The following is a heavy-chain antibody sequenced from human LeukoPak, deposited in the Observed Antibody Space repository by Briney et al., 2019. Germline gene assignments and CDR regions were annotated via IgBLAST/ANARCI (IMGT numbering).Heavy chain of an antibody. Sequence: GRSRRLSCAASGFTFSSYSMDWVRQAAGKGLEWVSSISSSSSYIFYADSVNGRFTITRDNDKNSLYLQMTSLRAEDTAVYYRARQLADCTGGSCFYYGMDVWGQGTTVTVSS. CDR1: GFTFSSYS. CDR2: ISSSSSYI. J-gene: IGHJ6*02. V-gene: IGHV3-21*01. CDR3: ARQLADCTGGSCFYYGMDV. D-gene: IGHD2-15*01.